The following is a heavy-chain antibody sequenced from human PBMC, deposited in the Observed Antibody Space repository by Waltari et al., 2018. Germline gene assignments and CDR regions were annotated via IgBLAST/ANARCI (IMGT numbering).Heavy chain of an antibody. CDR1: GFTVSSNY. V-gene: IGHV3-53*01. CDR2: IYIGGST. J-gene: IGHJ3*02. CDR3: AKKAPPGAFDI. Sequence: EVQLVESGGGLIQPGGSLRLSCAASGFTVSSNYMSWVRQAPGKGREWVSVIYIGGSTYYADSVKGRFTISRDNSKNTLYLQMNSLRAEDTAVYYCAKKAPPGAFDIWGQGTMVTVSS.